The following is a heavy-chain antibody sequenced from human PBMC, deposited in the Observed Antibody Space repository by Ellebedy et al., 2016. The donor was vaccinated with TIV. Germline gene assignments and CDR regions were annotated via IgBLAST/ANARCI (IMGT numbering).Heavy chain of an antibody. CDR2: IREDGSEK. V-gene: IGHV3-7*01. CDR3: ATYYYGSGIYQEYFEY. D-gene: IGHD3-10*01. J-gene: IGHJ4*02. CDR1: GFTFSSYS. Sequence: PGGSLRLSCEASGFTFSSYSMNWVRQAPGRGLAWVANIREDGSEKYYVDSVKGRFTISRDNAKNSLYLQLNSLRAEDTAVYYCATYYYGSGIYQEYFEYWGQGTLVTVSS.